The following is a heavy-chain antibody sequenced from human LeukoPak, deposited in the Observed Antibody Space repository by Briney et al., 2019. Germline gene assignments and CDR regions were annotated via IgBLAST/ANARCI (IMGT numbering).Heavy chain of an antibody. CDR3: AKVLGTKGSFDY. V-gene: IGHV1-24*01. Sequence: ASVKVSCKVSGYTLTELSMHWVRQAPGKGLEWMGGFDPEDGETIYAQKFQGRVTMTEDTSTDTAYMELSSLRSEDTAVYYCAKVLGTKGSFDYWGQGTLVTVSS. CDR1: GYTLTELS. D-gene: IGHD3-16*01. J-gene: IGHJ4*02. CDR2: FDPEDGET.